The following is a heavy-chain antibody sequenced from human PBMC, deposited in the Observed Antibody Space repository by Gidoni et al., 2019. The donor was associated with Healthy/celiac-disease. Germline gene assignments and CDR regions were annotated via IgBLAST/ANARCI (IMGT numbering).Heavy chain of an antibody. CDR3: ARAGPDIVVVPAATNDY. V-gene: IGHV3-21*01. Sequence: EVQLVESGRGRVKPGGSLRLSCESSGFTLSTFSMNWVRQAPGKGLGGVLSISSSSSYIYYADSVKGRFTISRDNAKNSLYLQMNILRAEDTAVYYCARAGPDIVVVPAATNDYWGQGTLVTVSS. D-gene: IGHD2-2*01. CDR1: GFTLSTFS. J-gene: IGHJ4*02. CDR2: ISSSSSYI.